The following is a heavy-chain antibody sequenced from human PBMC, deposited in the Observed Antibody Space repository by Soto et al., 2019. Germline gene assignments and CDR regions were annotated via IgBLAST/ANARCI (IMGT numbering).Heavy chain of an antibody. J-gene: IGHJ6*02. Sequence: GESLKISCKSSGYSFSSCWIAWVRLMPGKGLEWMGSIYPDDSDTKYSPSFQGQVTISADKSISAAYLQWGSLKASDTAIYYCARNSLTGYYNYYYSMDVWGQGTTVTVSS. CDR3: ARNSLTGYYNYYYSMDV. D-gene: IGHD3-9*01. CDR1: GYSFSSCW. V-gene: IGHV5-51*01. CDR2: IYPDDSDT.